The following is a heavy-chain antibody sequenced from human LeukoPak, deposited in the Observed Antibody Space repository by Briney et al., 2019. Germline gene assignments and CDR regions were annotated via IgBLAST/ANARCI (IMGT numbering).Heavy chain of an antibody. J-gene: IGHJ4*02. CDR3: ARAGLGAVGDY. D-gene: IGHD6-13*01. Sequence: PGGSLRLSCAASEFTFSSYGMHWVRQAPGKGLEWLALIWYDGSNKYYGDSVKGRFTISRDNSKNTLYLQVNSLRAEDTAVYYCARAGLGAVGDYWGQGTLVTVSS. CDR2: IWYDGSNK. CDR1: EFTFSSYG. V-gene: IGHV3-33*01.